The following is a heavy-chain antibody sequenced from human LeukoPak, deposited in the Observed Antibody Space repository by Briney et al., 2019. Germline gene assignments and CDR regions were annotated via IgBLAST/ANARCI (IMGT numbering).Heavy chain of an antibody. D-gene: IGHD3-3*01. Sequence: GGSLRLSCAASGFTFSSYWMHWVRQAPGKGLVWVSSISSSSSYIYYADSVKGRFTISRDNAKNSLYLQMNSLRAEDTAVYSCARSVYDFWSGYPVGFSYYMDVWGKGTTVTVSS. CDR3: ARSVYDFWSGYPVGFSYYMDV. CDR2: ISSSSSYI. J-gene: IGHJ6*03. CDR1: GFTFSSYW. V-gene: IGHV3-21*01.